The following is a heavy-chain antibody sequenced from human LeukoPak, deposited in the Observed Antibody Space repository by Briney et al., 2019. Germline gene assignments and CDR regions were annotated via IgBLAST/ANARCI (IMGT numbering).Heavy chain of an antibody. Sequence: SGGSLRLSCAASGFTFSSYAMSWVRQAPGKGLEWVSAISGSGGSTYYAASVKGRFTISRDNSKNTLYLQMNSLRAEDTAVYYCAKPFQYDYGGNRAPLDYWGQGTLVTVSS. J-gene: IGHJ4*02. V-gene: IGHV3-23*01. CDR1: GFTFSSYA. CDR2: ISGSGGST. CDR3: AKPFQYDYGGNRAPLDY. D-gene: IGHD4-23*01.